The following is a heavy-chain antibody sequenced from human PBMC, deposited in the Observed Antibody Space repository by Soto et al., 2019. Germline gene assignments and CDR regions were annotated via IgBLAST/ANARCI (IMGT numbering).Heavy chain of an antibody. CDR3: ARVTYGDYNFLDS. D-gene: IGHD4-17*01. V-gene: IGHV1-46*01. CDR2: VNPTFGVT. Sequence: QGLLIQSGAEVRRPGATVKISCKASENTFTNFFFPWVRQAPGRSLEWLGMVNPTFGVTKYEQRFQGRLTMTGDTSTSTVFLEVRGLTSNDTALYFCARVTYGDYNFLDSWGHGTLVTVSS. CDR1: ENTFTNFF. J-gene: IGHJ5*01.